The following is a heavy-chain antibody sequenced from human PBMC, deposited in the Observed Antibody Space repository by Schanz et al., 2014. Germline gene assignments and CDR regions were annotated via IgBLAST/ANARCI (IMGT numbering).Heavy chain of an antibody. CDR3: AKGSRSGSKVMDV. V-gene: IGHV3-74*01. D-gene: IGHD3-10*01. CDR2: INSVGSNT. CDR1: GFTFSSHW. Sequence: EVQLVQSGGGLVQPGGSLRLSCAASGFTFSSHWMHWVRQDPGEGLVWVARINSVGSNTDYADSVTGRFTISRDNAKNTLYLQMNTLRAEDTAVYYCAKGSRSGSKVMDVWGKGTTVTVSS. J-gene: IGHJ6*03.